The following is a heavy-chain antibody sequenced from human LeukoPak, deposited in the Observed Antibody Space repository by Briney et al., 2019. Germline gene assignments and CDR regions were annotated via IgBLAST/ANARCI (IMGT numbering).Heavy chain of an antibody. CDR2: IIPILRIA. D-gene: IGHD4-23*01. CDR3: ARDLLTTVVTRYFDY. V-gene: IGHV1-69*04. Sequence: SVKVSCKASGGTFSSYAISWVRQAPGQGLEWMGRIIPILRIANYAQKFQGRVTITADKSTSTAYMELSSLRSEDTAVYYCARDLLTTVVTRYFDYWGQGTLVTVSS. CDR1: GGTFSSYA. J-gene: IGHJ4*02.